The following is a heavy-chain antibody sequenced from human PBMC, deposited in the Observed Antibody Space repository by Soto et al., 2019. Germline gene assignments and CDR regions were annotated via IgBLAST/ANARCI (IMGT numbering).Heavy chain of an antibody. CDR2: IEYNGAA. Sequence: SETLSLTCTVSGGSVSSYDDFWGWIRQPPAKGLEWIGNIEYNGAASYKPSLKTRLTISRDTSKNQFSLRLTSVTAADTDLSSCGKVLVAATPNTDSDPWGPGSLGTVSS. CDR1: GGSVSSYDDF. CDR3: GKVLVAATPNTDSDP. V-gene: IGHV4-39*01. D-gene: IGHD2-15*01. J-gene: IGHJ5*02.